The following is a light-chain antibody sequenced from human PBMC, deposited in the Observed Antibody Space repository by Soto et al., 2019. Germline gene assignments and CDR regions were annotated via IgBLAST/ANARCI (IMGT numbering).Light chain of an antibody. CDR3: QQSYSTPP. J-gene: IGKJ4*01. Sequence: DIQMTQSPSSLSASVGDRVTITCRASQSISSYLNWYQQKPGTAPKLLIYAASSLQSGVASRFSGSGSGTDFTLTISSLQPEDFATYYCQQSYSTPPFGGGTKVEIK. CDR1: QSISSY. CDR2: AAS. V-gene: IGKV1-39*01.